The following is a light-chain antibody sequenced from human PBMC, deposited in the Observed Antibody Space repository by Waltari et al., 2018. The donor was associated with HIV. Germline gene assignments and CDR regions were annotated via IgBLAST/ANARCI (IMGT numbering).Light chain of an antibody. CDR1: SRAVGAYNN. CDR2: EVS. J-gene: IGLJ2*01. V-gene: IGLV2-14*01. Sequence: QSALTQPASVSGSPGQSITVSCTGPSRAVGAYNNVPWYQQTPGPAPKLVLYEVSNRPSGISYRFSGSKSGNTASLTISGLQTEDEGDYYCSSFTTSNSLLFGGGTKVTVL. CDR3: SSFTTSNSLL.